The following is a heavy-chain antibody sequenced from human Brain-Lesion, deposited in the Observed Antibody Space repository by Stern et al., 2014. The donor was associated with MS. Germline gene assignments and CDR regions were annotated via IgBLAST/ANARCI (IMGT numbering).Heavy chain of an antibody. Sequence: QVQLQESGPGLVKPSQTLSLSCTVSGGSISSGGYYWSWIRQPAGKGLEWIGRIFNSGSTSYTPSLKSRVTISIDPSKTQFSLRLNSMTAADTAVYYCARGRVVPGFQYYATDVWGQGTTVIVSS. CDR3: ARGRVVPGFQYYATDV. J-gene: IGHJ6*02. V-gene: IGHV4-61*02. D-gene: IGHD2-2*01. CDR1: GGSISSGGYY. CDR2: IFNSGST.